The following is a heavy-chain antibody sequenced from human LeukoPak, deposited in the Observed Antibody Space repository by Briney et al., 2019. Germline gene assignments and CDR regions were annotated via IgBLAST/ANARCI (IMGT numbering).Heavy chain of an antibody. CDR3: AKDPNGDYVGAFDS. D-gene: IGHD4-17*01. CDR1: GFTFSSYA. Sequence: GRSLRLSCAASGFTFSSYAMTWLRQAPGKGLEWVSGIHGSGGVTYYTDSVKGRFTISRDNSKKTLYLQMNSLRVDDTAVYYCAKDPNGDYVGAFDSWGQGTMVTVSS. J-gene: IGHJ3*02. CDR2: IHGSGGVT. V-gene: IGHV3-23*01.